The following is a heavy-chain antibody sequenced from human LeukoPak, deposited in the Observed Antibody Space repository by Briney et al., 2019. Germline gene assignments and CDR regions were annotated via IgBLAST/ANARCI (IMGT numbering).Heavy chain of an antibody. CDR3: ATLTNSFYYFDY. Sequence: ASVKVSCKASGYTFNTYGITWVRQAPGQGLEWMGWISGYNGKTKYAQKLQDRVTMTTDTSTTTAYMELRSLRSEDTAVYYCATLTNSFYYFDYWGQGTLVTVSS. CDR2: ISGYNGKT. J-gene: IGHJ4*02. V-gene: IGHV1-18*01. D-gene: IGHD1/OR15-1a*01. CDR1: GYTFNTYG.